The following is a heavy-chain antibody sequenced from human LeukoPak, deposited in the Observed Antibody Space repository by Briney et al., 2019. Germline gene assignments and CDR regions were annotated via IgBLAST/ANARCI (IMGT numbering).Heavy chain of an antibody. CDR3: ASPRGFSYGYFDH. CDR1: GVSISSSSAY. J-gene: IGHJ4*02. Sequence: TSETLSLTCTVSGVSISSSSAYWGWIRQPPGKGLEWIGSIYYSKNTYYNPSLKSRVTISADTSKNQFSLRLDSVSAADTAVYYCASPRGFSYGYFDHWGQGSLVTVSS. D-gene: IGHD5-18*01. CDR2: IYYSKNT. V-gene: IGHV4-39*01.